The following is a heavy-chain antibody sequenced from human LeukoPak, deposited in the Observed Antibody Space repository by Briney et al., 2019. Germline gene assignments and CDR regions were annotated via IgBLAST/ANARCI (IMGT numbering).Heavy chain of an antibody. J-gene: IGHJ4*02. D-gene: IGHD3-22*01. CDR2: IYYSGST. Sequence: SETLSLTCTVSGGSISSGDYYWSWIRQPPGKGLEWIGYIYYSGSTYYNPSLKSRVTISVDTSKNQFSLKLSSVTAADTAVYYCARDLQASSGSFGYWGRGTLVAVSS. CDR3: ARDLQASSGSFGY. CDR1: GGSISSGDYY. V-gene: IGHV4-30-4*01.